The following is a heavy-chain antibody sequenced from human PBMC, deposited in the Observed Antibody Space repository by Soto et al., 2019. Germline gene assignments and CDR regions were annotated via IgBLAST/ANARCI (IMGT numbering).Heavy chain of an antibody. D-gene: IGHD2-2*01. Sequence: PSETLSLTCAVSGGSLSGYYWPWIRQPPGKGLEWVGEVNPGGITNYSQSVKSRLTISLDTSKKQVSLEMTTVTAADTAVYYCGRVVIKMAIKSIDSWGPGTLVTVSS. J-gene: IGHJ4*02. CDR2: VNPGGIT. CDR1: GGSLSGYY. CDR3: GRVVIKMAIKSIDS. V-gene: IGHV4-34*01.